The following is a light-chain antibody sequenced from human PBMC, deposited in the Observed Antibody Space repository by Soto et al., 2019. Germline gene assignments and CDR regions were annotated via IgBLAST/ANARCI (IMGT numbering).Light chain of an antibody. CDR1: QSVSSSY. Sequence: VLTQSQGTLSLSPGERATLSCRASQSVSSSYLAWYQQKPGQAPRLLIYGASSRATGIPDRFSGSGSGTDFTLTISRLEPEDFAVYYCQQYGSSPWTFGQGTNVDI. CDR3: QQYGSSPWT. J-gene: IGKJ1*01. V-gene: IGKV3-20*01. CDR2: GAS.